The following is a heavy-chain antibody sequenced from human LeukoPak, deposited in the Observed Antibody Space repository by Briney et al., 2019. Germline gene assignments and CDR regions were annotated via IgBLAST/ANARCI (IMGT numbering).Heavy chain of an antibody. J-gene: IGHJ5*02. CDR2: ISGSGGST. CDR1: GFTFSSYA. CDR3: ARRSSGWGNWFDP. D-gene: IGHD6-19*01. Sequence: PGGSLRLSCAASGFTFSSYAMSWVRQAPGKGLEWVSAISGSGGSTYYADSVKGRFTISRDSAKNSLYLQMNSLRVEDTAVYYCARRSSGWGNWFDPWGQGTLVTVSS. V-gene: IGHV3-23*01.